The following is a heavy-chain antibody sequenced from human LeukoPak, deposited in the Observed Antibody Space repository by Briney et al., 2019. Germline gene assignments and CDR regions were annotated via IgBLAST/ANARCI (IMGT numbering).Heavy chain of an antibody. V-gene: IGHV3-66*03. CDR1: GFTVSSNY. Sequence: GGSLRLSCAASGFTVSSNYMNWVRQAPGKGLEWVSVIYSSGSTYYADSVKGRFTISRDNSKNTLYLQMNSLRAEDTAVYYCAKDLVWTFRYGGYVFDYWGQGTLVTVSS. CDR3: AKDLVWTFRYGGYVFDY. CDR2: IYSSGST. D-gene: IGHD5-12*01. J-gene: IGHJ4*02.